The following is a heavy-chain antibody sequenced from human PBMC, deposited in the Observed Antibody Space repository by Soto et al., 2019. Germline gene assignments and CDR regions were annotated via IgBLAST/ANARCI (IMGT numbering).Heavy chain of an antibody. CDR2: IFYSGST. CDR3: ARPKRDGNNRGRIPCLDY. D-gene: IGHD2-2*02. J-gene: IGHJ4*02. Sequence: SETLSLTCSVSGASITSDDYYWSWIRQPPGKGLEWIGYIFYSGSTYNNPTLKSRVIISPDTSKNQLSLKLTSVTAADTAVYYCARPKRDGNNRGRIPCLDYWGPGTLVTVSS. V-gene: IGHV4-30-4*01. CDR1: GASITSDDYY.